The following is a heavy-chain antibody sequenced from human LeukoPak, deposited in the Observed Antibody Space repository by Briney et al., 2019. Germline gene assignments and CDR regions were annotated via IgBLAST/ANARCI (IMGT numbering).Heavy chain of an antibody. CDR1: GGSFSGYY. D-gene: IGHD3-10*01. V-gene: IGHV4-34*09. Sequence: SETLSLTCAVYGGSFSGYYWSWIRQPPGKGLEWIGYIYYSGSTYYNPSLKSRVTISVDTSKNQFSLKLSSVTAADTAVYYCARDRSSYYGSGDENWFDPWGQGTLVTVSS. CDR2: IYYSGST. J-gene: IGHJ5*02. CDR3: ARDRSSYYGSGDENWFDP.